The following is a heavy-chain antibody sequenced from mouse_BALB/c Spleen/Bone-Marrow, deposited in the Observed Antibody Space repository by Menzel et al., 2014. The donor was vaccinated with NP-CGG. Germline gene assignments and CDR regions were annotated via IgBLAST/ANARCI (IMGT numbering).Heavy chain of an antibody. CDR3: ARAGRGRYFDV. V-gene: IGHV14-3*02. Sequence: EVMLVESGAELVEPGASVKLPCTASGFNIKDTYMHWVKQRPEQGLEWIGRIDPANGNTKYDPKFQGKATITADTSSNTAYLQLSSLTSEDTAVYYCARAGRGRYFDVWGAGTTVTVSS. D-gene: IGHD4-1*01. CDR1: GFNIKDTY. CDR2: IDPANGNT. J-gene: IGHJ1*01.